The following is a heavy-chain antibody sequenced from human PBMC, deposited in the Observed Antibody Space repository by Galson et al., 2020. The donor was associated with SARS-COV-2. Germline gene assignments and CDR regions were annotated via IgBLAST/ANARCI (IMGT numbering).Heavy chain of an antibody. CDR2: ISSTSDYI. J-gene: IGHJ6*02. CDR1: GFPFSSYI. D-gene: IGHD1-26*01. Sequence: GGSLRLSCAVSGFPFSSYILNWVRQAPGKGLEWVSSISSTSDYIYYADSVKGRFTISRDNAKNSLYLQMNSLRAEDTAVYYCARDASWAMFGMDVWGQGTTVTVSS. V-gene: IGHV3-21*06. CDR3: ARDASWAMFGMDV.